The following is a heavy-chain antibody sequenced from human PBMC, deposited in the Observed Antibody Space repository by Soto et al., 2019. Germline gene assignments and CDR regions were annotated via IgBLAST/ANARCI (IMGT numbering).Heavy chain of an antibody. Sequence: QVQLVQSGAEVKKPGASVKVSCKASGYTFSNYDINWVRQATGQGLEWMGWMSPNSGRTGYAQKFQGRVTMTRNTSSSTAYMELSGLTSEDTAIYYCARDVSSDTTGFRGYDLWGQGTQVTVSS. CDR1: GYTFSNYD. CDR2: MSPNSGRT. D-gene: IGHD3-10*01. J-gene: IGHJ4*02. V-gene: IGHV1-8*01. CDR3: ARDVSSDTTGFRGYDL.